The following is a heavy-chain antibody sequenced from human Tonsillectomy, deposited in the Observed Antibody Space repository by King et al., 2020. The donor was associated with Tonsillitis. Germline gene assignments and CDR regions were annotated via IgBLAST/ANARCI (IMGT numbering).Heavy chain of an antibody. CDR3: GRYEGGVLDP. V-gene: IGHV4-31*03. D-gene: IGHD2-15*01. CDR1: GGFICGGAYF. J-gene: IGHJ5*02. Sequence: QLQESGPGLVKPSQTLSLTCTVSGGFICGGAYFWGWVRPHPGKGLQWTGYIYDSANTYCNPSLKSRLTLSLDTSKNQFSLKLSSVTAADTAVYYCGRYEGGVLDPWGQGTLVSVSS. CDR2: IYDSANT.